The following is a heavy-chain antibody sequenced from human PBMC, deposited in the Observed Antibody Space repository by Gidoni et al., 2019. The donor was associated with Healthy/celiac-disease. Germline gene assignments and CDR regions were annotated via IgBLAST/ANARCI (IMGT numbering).Heavy chain of an antibody. V-gene: IGHV1-18*01. CDR1: GYTFTSYG. J-gene: IGHJ3*02. Sequence: QVQLVQSGAEVKKPGASVKVSCKASGYTFTSYGISWVRQAPGQGLEWMGWISAYNGNTNYAQKLQGRVTMTTDTSTSTAYMELRSLRSDDTAVYYCARDSSALVGATIVSAFDIWGQGTMVTVSS. CDR3: ARDSSALVGATIVSAFDI. CDR2: ISAYNGNT. D-gene: IGHD1-26*01.